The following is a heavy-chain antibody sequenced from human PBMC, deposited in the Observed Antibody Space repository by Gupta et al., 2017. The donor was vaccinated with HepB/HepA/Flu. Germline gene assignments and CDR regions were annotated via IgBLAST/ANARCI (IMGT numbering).Heavy chain of an antibody. J-gene: IGHJ4*02. CDR2: IFHSGST. D-gene: IGHD4-23*01. CDR3: ARFRMGGTSFFDN. Sequence: QVQLQESGPGLVQPAETLSLSCPVSGGSITSDYWSWIRQPPGKGLEWIGYIFHSGSTNYNPSLKSRGTISLDTAKSQYSLKLSSVTAADTAVYYGARFRMGGTSFFDNGGQGTRIAVSS. CDR1: GGSITSDY. V-gene: IGHV4-59*01.